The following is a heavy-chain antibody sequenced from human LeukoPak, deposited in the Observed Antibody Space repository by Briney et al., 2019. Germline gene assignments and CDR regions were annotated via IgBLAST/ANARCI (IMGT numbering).Heavy chain of an antibody. Sequence: RPGGSLRLSCAASGFTFSSYWMSWVRQAPGKGLEWVANIKKDGSEKYYVDSVKGRFTISRDNAKNSLYLQMNTLRAEDTAVYYCARDDDWNYEDNWGQGTLVTVSS. V-gene: IGHV3-7*01. J-gene: IGHJ4*02. CDR3: ARDDDWNYEDN. D-gene: IGHD1-7*01. CDR1: GFTFSSYW. CDR2: IKKDGSEK.